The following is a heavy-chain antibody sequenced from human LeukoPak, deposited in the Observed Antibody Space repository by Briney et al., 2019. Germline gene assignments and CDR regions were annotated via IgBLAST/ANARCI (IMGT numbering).Heavy chain of an antibody. Sequence: GGSLRLSCAASGFTFSSYSMHWVRQAPGKGLEWVAVISYDGSNKYYADSVKGRFTISRDNSKNTLYLQMNSLRAEDTAVYYCAKGVPVAVRDYYFDYWGQGTLVTVSS. CDR1: GFTFSSYS. D-gene: IGHD6-19*01. CDR3: AKGVPVAVRDYYFDY. J-gene: IGHJ4*02. CDR2: ISYDGSNK. V-gene: IGHV3-30*18.